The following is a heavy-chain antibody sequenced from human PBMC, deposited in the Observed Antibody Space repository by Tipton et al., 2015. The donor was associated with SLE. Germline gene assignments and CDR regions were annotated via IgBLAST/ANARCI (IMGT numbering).Heavy chain of an antibody. V-gene: IGHV4-59*11. J-gene: IGHJ4*02. D-gene: IGHD3-10*01. CDR2: IYYSGST. CDR1: GGSISSHY. CDR3: ARATRGGGEFDY. Sequence: TLSLTCAVYGGSISSHYWSWIRQPPGKGLEWIGYIYYSGSTNYNPSLKSRVTISVDTSKNQFSLKLSSVTAADTAVYYCARATRGGGEFDYWGQGTLVTVSS.